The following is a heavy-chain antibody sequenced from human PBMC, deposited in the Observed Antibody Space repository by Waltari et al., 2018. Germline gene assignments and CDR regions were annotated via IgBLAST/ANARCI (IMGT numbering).Heavy chain of an antibody. D-gene: IGHD6-6*01. Sequence: EVQLVESGGGLVQPGGSLRLSCAASGFTFSSYWMHWVRQAPGKGLVWVSRINSDGSSTSYADSVKGRFTISRDNAKNTLYLQMNSLRAEDTAVYYCARESKQLVLYNWFDPWGQGTLVTVSS. V-gene: IGHV3-74*01. CDR1: GFTFSSYW. CDR3: ARESKQLVLYNWFDP. CDR2: INSDGSST. J-gene: IGHJ5*02.